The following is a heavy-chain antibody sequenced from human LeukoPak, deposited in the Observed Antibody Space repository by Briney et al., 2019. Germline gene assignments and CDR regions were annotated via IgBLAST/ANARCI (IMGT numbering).Heavy chain of an antibody. V-gene: IGHV1-2*02. CDR3: ARKYYGSGSYMGPIDY. CDR2: INPNSGGT. CDR1: GYTFTGYY. Sequence: GASVKVSCKASGYTFTGYYMHWVRQAPGQGLEWKGWINPNSGGTNYAQKFQGRVTMTRDTSISTAYMELSRLRSDDTAVYYCARKYYGSGSYMGPIDYWGQGTLVTVSS. J-gene: IGHJ4*02. D-gene: IGHD3-10*01.